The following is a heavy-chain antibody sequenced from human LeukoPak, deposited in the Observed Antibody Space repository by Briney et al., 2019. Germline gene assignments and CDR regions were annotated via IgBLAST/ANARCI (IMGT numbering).Heavy chain of an antibody. CDR2: VSGSGGST. Sequence: QAGGSLRLSCAASGFTFSNYAMAWVRQIPGKGLEWVSVVSGSGGSTYYADSVKGRFTVSRDNSKNTLYLQMNNLRVDDTAIYYCASRPAASLGPLDYWGQGTLVTVSS. V-gene: IGHV3-23*01. CDR3: ASRPAASLGPLDY. J-gene: IGHJ4*02. D-gene: IGHD2-2*01. CDR1: GFTFSNYA.